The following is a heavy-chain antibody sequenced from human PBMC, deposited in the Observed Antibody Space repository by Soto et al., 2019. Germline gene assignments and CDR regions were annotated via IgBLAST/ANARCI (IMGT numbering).Heavy chain of an antibody. V-gene: IGHV1-46*01. Sequence: QVQLVQSGAEVKKPGASVKVSCKASGYTFTSYYMHWVRQAPGQGLEWMGIINPSGGSTSYAQKFQGRVTMTRDTSTSTVYMELSSLRSEDTAVYYCARDRSDSLNSFDAFDIWGQGTMVTVSS. D-gene: IGHD3-22*01. CDR1: GYTFTSYY. CDR3: ARDRSDSLNSFDAFDI. J-gene: IGHJ3*02. CDR2: INPSGGST.